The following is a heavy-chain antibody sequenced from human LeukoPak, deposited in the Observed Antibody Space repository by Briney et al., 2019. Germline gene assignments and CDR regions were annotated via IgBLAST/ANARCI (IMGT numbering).Heavy chain of an antibody. CDR1: GCTFSSYA. V-gene: IGHV1-69*06. CDR3: AGGDTAMVKGVDY. CDR2: IIPIFGTA. Sequence: GASVKVSCKASGCTFSSYAISWVRQAPGQGLEWMGGIIPIFGTANYAQKFQGRVTITADKSTSTAYMELSSLRSEDTAVYYCAGGDTAMVKGVDYWGQGTLVTVSS. J-gene: IGHJ4*02. D-gene: IGHD5-18*01.